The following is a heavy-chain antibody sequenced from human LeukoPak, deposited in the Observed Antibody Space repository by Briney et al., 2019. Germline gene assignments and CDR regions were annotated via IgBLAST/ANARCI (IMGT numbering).Heavy chain of an antibody. CDR3: VRLRRHRESSGYFYYYDN. Sequence: PGGSLTLSCAASGVVFSSYSFNWVRQAPGKGLEWVASVNTVSSYIYYADSVRGRFTISGDTARNSVLLQMNSLRAETMVYYYCVRLRRHRESSGYFYYYDNWGKGTLLTVRS. J-gene: IGHJ4*02. CDR1: GVVFSSYS. D-gene: IGHD3-22*01. CDR2: VNTVSSYI. V-gene: IGHV3-21*01.